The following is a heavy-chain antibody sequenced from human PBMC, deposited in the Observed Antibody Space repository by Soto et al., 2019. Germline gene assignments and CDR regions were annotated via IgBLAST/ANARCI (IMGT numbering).Heavy chain of an antibody. J-gene: IGHJ4*02. CDR3: ATSYGSGYRAFDY. D-gene: IGHD3-10*01. Sequence: QVQLVQSGAEVKKPGSSVKVSCKASGDTFSFYTINWVRQAPGLGLEWVGRINPILSMSNYAQKFQGRVTRTAAKSTSTAYMELRSLRSEDTAMYYCATSYGSGYRAFDYWGQGALVTVSS. V-gene: IGHV1-69*02. CDR2: INPILSMS. CDR1: GDTFSFYT.